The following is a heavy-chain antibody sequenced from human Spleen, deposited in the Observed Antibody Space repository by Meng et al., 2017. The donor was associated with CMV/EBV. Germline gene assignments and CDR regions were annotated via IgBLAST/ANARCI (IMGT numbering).Heavy chain of an antibody. D-gene: IGHD3-10*01. V-gene: IGHV3-23*01. CDR3: AKMSPIDYYGSGSYFAY. CDR1: GFTFSSYW. Sequence: GGSLRLSCAASGFTFSSYWMHWVRQAPGKGLEWVSAISGSGGSTYYADSVKGRFTISRDNSKNTLYLQMNSLRAEDTAVYYCAKMSPIDYYGSGSYFAYWGQGTLVTDSS. J-gene: IGHJ4*02. CDR2: ISGSGGST.